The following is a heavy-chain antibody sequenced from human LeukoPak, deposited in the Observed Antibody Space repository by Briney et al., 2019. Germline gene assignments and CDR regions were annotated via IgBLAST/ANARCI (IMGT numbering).Heavy chain of an antibody. CDR2: IKQDGSEK. V-gene: IGHV3-7*01. CDR3: ASRQLLPGGAFDI. D-gene: IGHD2-2*01. CDR1: GSTFSTYW. J-gene: IGHJ3*02. Sequence: PGGSLRLSCAASGSTFSTYWMSWVRQAPGKGLEWVANIKQDGSEKYYVDSVKGRFNISRDNAKNSLYLQMNSLRAEDTAVYYCASRQLLPGGAFDIWGQGTMVTVSS.